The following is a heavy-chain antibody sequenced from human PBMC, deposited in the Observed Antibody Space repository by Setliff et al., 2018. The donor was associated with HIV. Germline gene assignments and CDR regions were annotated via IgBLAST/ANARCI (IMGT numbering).Heavy chain of an antibody. CDR3: ARDLPELTGRSFDP. J-gene: IGHJ5*02. D-gene: IGHD7-27*01. CDR1: GGSISGYF. Sequence: PSETLSLTCNVSGGSISGYFWTWIRQPAGKGLEWIGRIYTSGSTNYNPSLKSRLSMSIDTSKNHFSLRLTSVTAADTAVYYCARDLPELTGRSFDPWGQGTQGTVSS. CDR2: IYTSGST. V-gene: IGHV4-4*07.